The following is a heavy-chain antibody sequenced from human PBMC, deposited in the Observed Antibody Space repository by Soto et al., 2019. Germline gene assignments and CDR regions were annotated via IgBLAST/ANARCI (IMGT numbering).Heavy chain of an antibody. CDR1: GYTFTSSD. CDR3: ARGRIVGAAFDY. V-gene: IGHV1-8*01. J-gene: IGHJ4*02. Sequence: QVQLVQSGAEVKKSGASVKVSCKASGYTFTSSDINWVRQATGQGLEWMGWMNPNTGNIGYTQRFQGRVSMTRNISITTAYMELSVLKSDDTAVYYCARGRIVGAAFDYWGQGTLVTVSS. D-gene: IGHD1-26*01. CDR2: MNPNTGNI.